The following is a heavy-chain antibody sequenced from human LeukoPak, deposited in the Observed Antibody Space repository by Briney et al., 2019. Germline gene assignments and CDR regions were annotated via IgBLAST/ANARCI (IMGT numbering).Heavy chain of an antibody. CDR2: IYYSGST. CDR3: AREVVVPAAILWFDP. J-gene: IGHJ5*02. V-gene: IGHV4-34*09. D-gene: IGHD2-2*01. Sequence: SETLSLTCAVYGGSFSGYYWSWIRQPPGKGLEWIGYIYYSGSTYYNPSLKSRVTISVDTSKNQFSLKLSSVTAADTAVYYCAREVVVPAAILWFDPWGQGTLVTVSS. CDR1: GGSFSGYY.